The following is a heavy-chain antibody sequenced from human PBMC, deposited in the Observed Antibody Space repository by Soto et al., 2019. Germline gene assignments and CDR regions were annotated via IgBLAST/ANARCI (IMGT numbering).Heavy chain of an antibody. CDR1: GGSISSYY. D-gene: IGHD6-13*01. Sequence: SETLSLTCTVSGGSISSYYWSWIRQPPGKGLEWIGYIYYSGSTNYNPSLKSRVTISVDTSKNQFSLKLSSVTAADTAVYYCARSAAAGTRVSAFRIDYWGQGTLVTV. CDR3: ARSAAAGTRVSAFRIDY. V-gene: IGHV4-59*01. J-gene: IGHJ4*02. CDR2: IYYSGST.